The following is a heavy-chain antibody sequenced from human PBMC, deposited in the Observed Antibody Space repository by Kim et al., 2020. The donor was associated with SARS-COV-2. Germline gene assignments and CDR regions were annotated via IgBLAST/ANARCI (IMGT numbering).Heavy chain of an antibody. Sequence: ADSGNGRFTISRDNSKNTLYLQMNSRGAEDTAVYYCAKEGTGRGFYYFDYWGQGTLVTVSS. CDR3: AKEGTGRGFYYFDY. D-gene: IGHD1-1*01. V-gene: IGHV3-23*01. J-gene: IGHJ4*02.